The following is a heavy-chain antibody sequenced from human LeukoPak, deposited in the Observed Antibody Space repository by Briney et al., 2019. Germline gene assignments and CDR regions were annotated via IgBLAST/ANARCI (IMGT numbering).Heavy chain of an antibody. CDR1: GYTFTSYG. CDR3: AVGYSSSWYVNHFDY. CDR2: INPNSGGT. Sequence: ASVKVSCKASGYTFTSYGISWVRQAPGQGLGWMGWINPNSGGTNYAQKFQGRVTMTRDTSISTAYMELSRLRSDDTAVYYCAVGYSSSWYVNHFDYWGQGTLVTVSS. J-gene: IGHJ4*02. D-gene: IGHD6-13*01. V-gene: IGHV1-2*02.